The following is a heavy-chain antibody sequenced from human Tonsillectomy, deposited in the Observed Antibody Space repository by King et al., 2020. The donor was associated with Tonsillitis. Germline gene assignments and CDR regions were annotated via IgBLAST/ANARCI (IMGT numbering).Heavy chain of an antibody. Sequence: VQLVESGAEVKKPGASVKVSCKASGYIFTNYGISWVRQAPGQGLEWIGWISPYSGNTNYAQRFQGRVTMTTDTSTSTASMELRSLRSDDTAVYYCARDSIDYGYPIDHWGQGTLVTVSS. CDR3: ARDSIDYGYPIDH. J-gene: IGHJ4*02. CDR2: ISPYSGNT. CDR1: GYIFTNYG. D-gene: IGHD4-17*01. V-gene: IGHV1-18*04.